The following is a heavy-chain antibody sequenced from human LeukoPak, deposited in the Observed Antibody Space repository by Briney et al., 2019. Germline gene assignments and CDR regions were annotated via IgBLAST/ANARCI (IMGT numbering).Heavy chain of an antibody. CDR1: GFTFSDYY. CDR2: ISNTGSTI. J-gene: IGHJ4*02. Sequence: GGSLRLSCAASGFTFSDYYMTWIRQAPGKGLEWVSYISNTGSTIYYADSVKGRFTISRDNTKNSLYLQMNSLRAEDTAVYYCARVATGWLSFVYWGQETLVTVSS. CDR3: ARVATGWLSFVY. D-gene: IGHD1-14*01. V-gene: IGHV3-11*01.